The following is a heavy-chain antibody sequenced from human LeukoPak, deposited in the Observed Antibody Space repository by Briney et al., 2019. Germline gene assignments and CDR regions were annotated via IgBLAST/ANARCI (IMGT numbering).Heavy chain of an antibody. CDR3: ARYYYDSSGYTYYFDY. V-gene: IGHV3-53*01. D-gene: IGHD3-22*01. J-gene: IGHJ4*02. Sequence: PGGSLRLSCAASGFTVSSNYMSWVRQAPGKGLEWVSVIYGGGSTYYADSVKGRFTISRDNSKNTLYLQMNSLRAEDTAVYYCARYYYDSSGYTYYFDYWGQGTLVTVSS. CDR2: IYGGGST. CDR1: GFTVSSNY.